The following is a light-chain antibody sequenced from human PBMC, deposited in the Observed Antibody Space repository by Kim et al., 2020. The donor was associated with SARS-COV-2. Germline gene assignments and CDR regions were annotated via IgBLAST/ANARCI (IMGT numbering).Light chain of an antibody. CDR1: QSINIY. Sequence: DIQMTQSPSTLSASVGDGVTITCRASQSINIYLAWYQQKPGKAPSLLIYDASILESGVPSRFSGGGSGTDFTLTISSLQPDDFATYYCQEYKSDSWAFGQGTKADIK. V-gene: IGKV1-5*01. J-gene: IGKJ1*01. CDR3: QEYKSDSWA. CDR2: DAS.